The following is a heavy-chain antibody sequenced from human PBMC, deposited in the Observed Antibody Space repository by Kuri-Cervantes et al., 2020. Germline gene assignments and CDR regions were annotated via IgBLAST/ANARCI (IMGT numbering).Heavy chain of an antibody. CDR3: AKESAVEGKPIGPALYNWFDP. CDR1: GFTFSSYD. CDR2: IGTAGDT. V-gene: IGHV3-13*01. J-gene: IGHJ5*02. Sequence: GGSLRLSCAASGFTFSSYDMHWVRQATGKGLEWVSAIGTAGDTYYPDSVKGRFTISRDNSKNTLYLQMNSLRAEDTAVYYCAKESAVEGKPIGPALYNWFDPWGQGTLVTVSS. D-gene: IGHD6-25*01.